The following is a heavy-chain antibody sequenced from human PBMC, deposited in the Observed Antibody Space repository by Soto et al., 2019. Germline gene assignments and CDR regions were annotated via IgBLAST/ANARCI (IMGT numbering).Heavy chain of an antibody. V-gene: IGHV3-23*01. J-gene: IGHJ4*02. D-gene: IGHD3-10*01. CDR3: AKKLHFGSGSYYFYFDY. CDR1: GFTFSNYA. Sequence: EVQLLESGGGLVQPGGSLRLSCAASGFTFSNYAMSWVRQAPGKGLEWVSTIIYSGGSTYYADSVKGRFITSRDNSKNTLYLQMNSLRVDDTAVYYCAKKLHFGSGSYYFYFDYWGQGTLVTVSS. CDR2: IIYSGGST.